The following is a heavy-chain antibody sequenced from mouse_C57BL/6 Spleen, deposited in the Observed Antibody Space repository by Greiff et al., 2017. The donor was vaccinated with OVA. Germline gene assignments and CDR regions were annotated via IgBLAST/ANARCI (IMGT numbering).Heavy chain of an antibody. D-gene: IGHD1-1*01. CDR2: IWRGGST. CDR3: AKKDYGSSYAMDY. V-gene: IGHV2-5*01. Sequence: VHLVESGPGLVQPSQSLSITCTVSGFSLTSYGVHWVRQSPGKGLEWLGVIWRGGSTDYNAAFMSRLSITKDNSKSQVFFKMNSQQADDTAIYYGAKKDYGSSYAMDYWGQGTSVTVSS. CDR1: GFSLTSYG. J-gene: IGHJ4*01.